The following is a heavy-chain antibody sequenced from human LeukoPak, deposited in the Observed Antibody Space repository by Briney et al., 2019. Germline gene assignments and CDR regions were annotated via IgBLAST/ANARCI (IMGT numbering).Heavy chain of an antibody. CDR2: ISGSGGST. CDR1: GFTFSSYA. J-gene: IGHJ6*03. Sequence: GGSLRLSCAASGFTFSSYAMSWVRQAPGKGLEWVSAISGSGGSTYYADSVKGRFTISRDNSKNTPYLQMNSLRAEDTAVYYCAKDLVVVVAGYYYMDVWGKGTTVTVSS. D-gene: IGHD2-15*01. V-gene: IGHV3-23*01. CDR3: AKDLVVVVAGYYYMDV.